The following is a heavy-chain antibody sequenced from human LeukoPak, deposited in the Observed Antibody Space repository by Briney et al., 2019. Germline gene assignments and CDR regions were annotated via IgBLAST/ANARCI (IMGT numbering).Heavy chain of an antibody. CDR1: GGSISSYY. Sequence: PSETLSLTCTVSGGSISSYYWSWIRQPPGKGLEWIGYIYYSGSTNHNPSLKSRVTISVDTSKNQFSLKLSSVTAADTAVYYCARDGRNTPLDYWGQGTLVTVSS. J-gene: IGHJ4*02. V-gene: IGHV4-59*01. CDR2: IYYSGST. CDR3: ARDGRNTPLDY.